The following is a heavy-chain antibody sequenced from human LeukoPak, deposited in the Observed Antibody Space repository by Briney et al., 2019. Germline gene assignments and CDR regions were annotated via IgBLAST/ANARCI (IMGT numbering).Heavy chain of an antibody. Sequence: GGSLRLSCPASGPTFSDYSMTWVRQAPGKGLFWVSGISAGGGSTYYADSVKGRFTISRDNSRSTLYLQMNSLRAEDTAVYYCAKDAAGPEYWGQGTLVTVSS. J-gene: IGHJ4*02. CDR2: ISAGGGST. CDR3: AKDAAGPEY. CDR1: GPTFSDYS. D-gene: IGHD6-13*01. V-gene: IGHV3-23*01.